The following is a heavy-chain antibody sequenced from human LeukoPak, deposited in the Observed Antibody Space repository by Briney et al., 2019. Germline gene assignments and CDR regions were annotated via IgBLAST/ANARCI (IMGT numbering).Heavy chain of an antibody. CDR3: AAPVVIIHRSPFY. J-gene: IGHJ4*02. V-gene: IGHV3-7*01. D-gene: IGHD3-22*01. CDR2: IKQDGSER. CDR1: GFTFSKSW. Sequence: GGSLRLSCAASGFTFSKSWMSWVRQAPGKGLEWVANIKQDGSERYYVDSVKGRFTISRDNAKNSLDLQMNSLRAEDTAVYYCAAPVVIIHRSPFYWGQGTLVTVSS.